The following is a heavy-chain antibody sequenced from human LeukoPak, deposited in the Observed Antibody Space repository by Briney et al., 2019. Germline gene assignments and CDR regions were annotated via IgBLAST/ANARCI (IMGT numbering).Heavy chain of an antibody. V-gene: IGHV4-39*01. CDR1: GGSISSSSYY. CDR3: ASAYDSSGYYPFDY. D-gene: IGHD3-22*01. Sequence: PSETLSLTCTVSGGSISSSSYYWGWIRQPPGKGLEWIGSIYYSGSTYYNPFLKSRVTISVDTSKNQFSLKLSSVTAADTAVYYCASAYDSSGYYPFDYWGQGTLVTVSS. J-gene: IGHJ4*02. CDR2: IYYSGST.